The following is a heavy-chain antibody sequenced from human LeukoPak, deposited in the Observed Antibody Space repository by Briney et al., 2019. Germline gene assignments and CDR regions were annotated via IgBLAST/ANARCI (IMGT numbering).Heavy chain of an antibody. CDR2: IDVSGGTT. Sequence: GGSLRLSCEVSGFTFSSYAMSWVRQAPGKGLDWVSAIDVSGGTTYYADSVKGRFTISRDNSKNTLYLQMNSLRAEDTAVYYCAKDGRGGVIVMDAFDIWGQGTMVTVSS. V-gene: IGHV3-23*01. J-gene: IGHJ3*02. D-gene: IGHD3-16*02. CDR3: AKDGRGGVIVMDAFDI. CDR1: GFTFSSYA.